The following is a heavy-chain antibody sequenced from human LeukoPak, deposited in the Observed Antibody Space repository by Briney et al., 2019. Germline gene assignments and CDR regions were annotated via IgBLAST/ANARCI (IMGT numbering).Heavy chain of an antibody. Sequence: PGGSLRLSCAASGFTFSSYSMNWVRQAPGKGLEWVSSISSSSSYIYYADSVKGRFTISRDNAKNSLYLQMNSLRAEDTAVYYCARQPNYDFWSGYYEVPNYFDYWGQGTLVTVSS. CDR1: GFTFSSYS. D-gene: IGHD3-3*01. V-gene: IGHV3-21*01. J-gene: IGHJ4*02. CDR2: ISSSSSYI. CDR3: ARQPNYDFWSGYYEVPNYFDY.